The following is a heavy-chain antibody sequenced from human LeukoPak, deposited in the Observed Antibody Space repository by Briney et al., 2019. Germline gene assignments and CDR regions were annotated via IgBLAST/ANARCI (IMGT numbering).Heavy chain of an antibody. CDR1: GGSFSGYY. CDR3: ARRRGADFDY. J-gene: IGHJ4*02. CDR2: IYYSGST. Sequence: SETLSLTCVVYGGSFSGYYWSWIRQPPGKGLEWIGYIYYSGSTNYNPSLKSRVTISVDTSKNQFSLKLSSVTAADTAVYYCARRRGADFDYWGQGTLVTVSS. D-gene: IGHD1-26*01. V-gene: IGHV4-59*08.